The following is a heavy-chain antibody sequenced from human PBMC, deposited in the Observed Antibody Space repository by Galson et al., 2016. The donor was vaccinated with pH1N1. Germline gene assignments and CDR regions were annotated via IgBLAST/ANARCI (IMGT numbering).Heavy chain of an antibody. J-gene: IGHJ4*02. CDR3: ARAIAAAGSY. Sequence: SLRLSCAVSGFTFTSYWMSWVRQAPGKGLEWVANIKQDGSEKYYVDSVKGRFTISRDNAKNSLYLQMNNLRAEDTAVYYCARAIAAAGSYWGQGTLVTVS. CDR1: GFTFTSYW. V-gene: IGHV3-7*01. CDR2: IKQDGSEK. D-gene: IGHD6-13*01.